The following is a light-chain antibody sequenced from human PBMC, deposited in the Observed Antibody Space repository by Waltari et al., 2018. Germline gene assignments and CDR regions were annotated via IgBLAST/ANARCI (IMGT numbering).Light chain of an antibody. CDR3: QHYYNYPWT. Sequence: AIRMTQSPSSFSASTGDRVTITCRASQGISSYLAWYQQKPGQAPKLLIYAASTLQSGVPSRFSGSGSGTDFTLTISCLQSEDFATYFCQHYYNYPWTFGQGTKVETK. J-gene: IGKJ1*01. V-gene: IGKV1-8*01. CDR1: QGISSY. CDR2: AAS.